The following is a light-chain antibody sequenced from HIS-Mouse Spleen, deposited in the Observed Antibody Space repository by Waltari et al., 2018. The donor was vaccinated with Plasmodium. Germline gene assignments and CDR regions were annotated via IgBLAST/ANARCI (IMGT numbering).Light chain of an antibody. CDR3: YSTDSSGNHRV. J-gene: IGLJ3*02. CDR2: EDR. CDR1: ALPKKY. Sequence: SYELTQPPSVSVSPGQTARITCSGDALPKKYAYWYQQKSGQAPVLVIYEDRKRPTGSPERFSGSSSGTMVTLTISGAQVEDEADYYCYSTDSSGNHRVFGGGTKLTVL. V-gene: IGLV3-10*01.